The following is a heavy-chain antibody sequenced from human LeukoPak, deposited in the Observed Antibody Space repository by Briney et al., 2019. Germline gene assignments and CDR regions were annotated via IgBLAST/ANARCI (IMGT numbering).Heavy chain of an antibody. D-gene: IGHD1-14*01. CDR2: ISYDGSNK. CDR3: ANGIFDY. V-gene: IGHV3-30*18. CDR1: GFTFSSYG. Sequence: GRSLRLSCAASGFTFSSYGMHWVRQAPGKGLEWVAVISYDGSNKYYADSVKGRFTISRDNSKNTLYLQMNSLRAEDTAVYYCANGIFDYWGQGTLVTVSS. J-gene: IGHJ4*02.